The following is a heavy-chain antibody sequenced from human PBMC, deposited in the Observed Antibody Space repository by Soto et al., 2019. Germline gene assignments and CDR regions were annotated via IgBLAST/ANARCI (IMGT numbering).Heavy chain of an antibody. J-gene: IGHJ6*02. CDR3: ARDPGVTMVRESRFYGVDV. Sequence: ETLSLTCTVSGDSFGTYYWSWIRQAPGKGLEWIGFISYTGSTTYNPSLESRVTISIDTSKNQFSLDLNSVTAADTAVYYCARDPGVTMVRESRFYGVDVWGQGTTVTVSS. CDR1: GDSFGTYY. CDR2: ISYTGST. V-gene: IGHV4-59*01. D-gene: IGHD3-10*01.